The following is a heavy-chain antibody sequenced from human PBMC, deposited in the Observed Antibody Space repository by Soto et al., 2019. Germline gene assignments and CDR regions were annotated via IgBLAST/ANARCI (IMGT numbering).Heavy chain of an antibody. J-gene: IGHJ4*02. CDR3: VKTLQYSYGLPH. CDR2: ISSNGGST. V-gene: IGHV3-64D*06. CDR1: GFTFSSYA. Sequence: PGGSLRLSCSASGFTFSSYAMHWVRQAPGKGLEYVSAISSNGGSTYYADSVKGRFTISRDNSKNTLYLQMSSLRAEDTAVCYCVKTLQYSYGLPHWGQGTLVTVSS. D-gene: IGHD5-18*01.